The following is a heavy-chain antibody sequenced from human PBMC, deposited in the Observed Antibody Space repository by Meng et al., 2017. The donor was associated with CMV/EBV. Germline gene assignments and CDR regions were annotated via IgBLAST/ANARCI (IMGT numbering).Heavy chain of an antibody. CDR1: GFTFSSYS. D-gene: IGHD3-22*01. Sequence: LSLTCAASGFTFSSYSMNWVRQAPGKGLEWVSSISSSSYIYYADSVNGRFTISRDNAKNSLYLQMNSLRAEDTAVYYCARGPEDYYDSSGYYAPDYWGQGTLVTVSS. J-gene: IGHJ4*02. CDR3: ARGPEDYYDSSGYYAPDY. CDR2: ISSSSYI. V-gene: IGHV3-21*01.